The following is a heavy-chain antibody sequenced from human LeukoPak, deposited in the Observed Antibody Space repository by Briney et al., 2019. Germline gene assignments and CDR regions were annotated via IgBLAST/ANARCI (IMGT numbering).Heavy chain of an antibody. D-gene: IGHD6-13*01. J-gene: IGHJ4*02. Sequence: ASVKVSCKASGYTFTSYYMHWVRQAPGQGLEWMGIINPSGGNTSYAQKFQGRVTMTRDMSTSTVYMELSSLRSEDTAVYYCAKEYSSRPFDYWDQGTLVTVSS. CDR2: INPSGGNT. CDR1: GYTFTSYY. V-gene: IGHV1-46*01. CDR3: AKEYSSRPFDY.